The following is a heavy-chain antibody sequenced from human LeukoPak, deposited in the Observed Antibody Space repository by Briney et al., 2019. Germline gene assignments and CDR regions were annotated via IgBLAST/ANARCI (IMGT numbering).Heavy chain of an antibody. CDR1: GFTFDDYA. CDR2: ISWNSGSI. CDR3: AKRNDYGDYFDY. Sequence: PGRSLRLSCAASGFTFDDYAMHWVRQAPGKGLEWVSGISWNSGSIGYADSVKGRFTISRDNAKNSLYLQMNSLRAEDTALYYCAKRNDYGDYFDYWGQGTLVTVSS. V-gene: IGHV3-9*01. J-gene: IGHJ4*02. D-gene: IGHD4-17*01.